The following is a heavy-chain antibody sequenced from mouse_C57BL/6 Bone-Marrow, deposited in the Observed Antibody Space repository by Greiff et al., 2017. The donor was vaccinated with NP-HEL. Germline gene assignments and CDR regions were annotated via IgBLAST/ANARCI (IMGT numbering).Heavy chain of an antibody. CDR1: GYTFTDYE. V-gene: IGHV1-15*01. CDR3: ARWKARFDY. J-gene: IGHJ2*01. Sequence: VQLQQSGAELVRPGASVTLSCKASGYTFTDYEMHWVKQTPVHGLEWIGAIDPETGGTAYNQKFKGKAILTADKSSSTAYMELLSLTSEDSAVYFSARWKARFDYWGQGTTLTVSS. CDR2: IDPETGGT.